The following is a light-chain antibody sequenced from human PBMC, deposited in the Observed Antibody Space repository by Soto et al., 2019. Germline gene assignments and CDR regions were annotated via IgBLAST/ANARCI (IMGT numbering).Light chain of an antibody. CDR3: QQYSMFSRK. V-gene: IGKV1-5*01. J-gene: IGKJ1*01. CDR2: DAS. CDR1: QTISTW. Sequence: TLSAYLRVRVTSPWRASQTISTWLAWYQQKPGKAPELLIYDASTLESGVPSRFSGSGSGTEFSLTISSLQPDDFATFYCQQYSMFSRKFGQGNQGGY.